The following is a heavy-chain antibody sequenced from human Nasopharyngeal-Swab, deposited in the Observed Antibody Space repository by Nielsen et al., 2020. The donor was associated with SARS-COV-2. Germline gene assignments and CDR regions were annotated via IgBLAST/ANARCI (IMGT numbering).Heavy chain of an antibody. CDR3: ARAYPDFWSGSNYYYMDV. CDR1: GGSFSGYY. J-gene: IGHJ6*03. Sequence: SETLSLTCAVYGGSFSGYYWSWIRQPPGKGLEWIGEINHSGSTNYNPSLKSRVTISVDTSKNQFSQKLSSVTAADTAVYYCARAYPDFWSGSNYYYMDVWGKGTTVTVSS. V-gene: IGHV4-34*01. D-gene: IGHD3-3*01. CDR2: INHSGST.